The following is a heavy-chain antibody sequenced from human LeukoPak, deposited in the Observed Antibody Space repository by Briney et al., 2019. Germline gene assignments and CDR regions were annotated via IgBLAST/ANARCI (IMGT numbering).Heavy chain of an antibody. Sequence: GGSLRLSCAASGFTFSSYWIHWVRQAPGKGLVWVSRINTDGSRTTYADSVKGRFTISRDNSKNTLYLQMNSLRAEDTAVYYCARGIAVAAPGPAFDIWGQGTMVTVSS. V-gene: IGHV3-74*01. J-gene: IGHJ3*02. CDR3: ARGIAVAAPGPAFDI. D-gene: IGHD6-19*01. CDR1: GFTFSSYW. CDR2: INTDGSRT.